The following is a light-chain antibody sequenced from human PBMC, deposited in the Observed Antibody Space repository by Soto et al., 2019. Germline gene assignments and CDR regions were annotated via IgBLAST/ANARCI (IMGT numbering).Light chain of an antibody. V-gene: IGKV1-5*01. CDR1: QPLRSW. CDR3: QHYNTYSTWT. J-gene: IGKJ1*01. Sequence: DFKMTKSPFSLSASVGGTVAITCRATQPLRSWLSWYQPTPGKAPKLLIYDASSLQSRVPSRFSGSGSGTDFTLTIRGLQPDDFATYYCQHYNTYSTWTCGKGPKV. CDR2: DAS.